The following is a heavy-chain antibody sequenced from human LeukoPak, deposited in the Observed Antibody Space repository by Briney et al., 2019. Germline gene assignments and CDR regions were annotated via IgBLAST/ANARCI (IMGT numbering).Heavy chain of an antibody. D-gene: IGHD1-26*01. Sequence: SQTLSLTCAISGDSVSSNSATWDWIRQSPSSGLEWLGRTCYRSKWYNDYAVSVKSRITINPDTSKNQFSLHLNSVTPEDTAVYYCARVGRSGTDYEYWGQGTLVTVSS. CDR3: ARVGRSGTDYEY. CDR1: GDSVSSNSAT. J-gene: IGHJ4*02. CDR2: TCYRSKWYN. V-gene: IGHV6-1*01.